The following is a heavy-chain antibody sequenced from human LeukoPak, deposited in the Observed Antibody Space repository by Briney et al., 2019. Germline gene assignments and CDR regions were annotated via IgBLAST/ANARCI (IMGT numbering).Heavy chain of an antibody. J-gene: IGHJ6*03. D-gene: IGHD1-14*01. CDR1: GYTFTSYG. V-gene: IGHV1-18*01. Sequence: ASVKVTCKASGYTFTSYGISWVRQAPGQGLEWMGWISAYNGNTNYAQKLQGRVTMTTDTSTSTAYMELRSLRSDDTAVYYCAKDQRTPDYYYYYMDGWGKGTTAAVFS. CDR2: ISAYNGNT. CDR3: AKDQRTPDYYYYYMDG.